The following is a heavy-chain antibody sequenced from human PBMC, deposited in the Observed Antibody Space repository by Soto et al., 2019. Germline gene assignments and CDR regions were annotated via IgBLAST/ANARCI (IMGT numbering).Heavy chain of an antibody. J-gene: IGHJ6*03. CDR2: INHSGST. D-gene: IGHD3-10*01. CDR1: GGSFSGYY. Sequence: SETLSLTCAVYGGSFSGYYWSWIRQPPGKGLEWIGEINHSGSTNHNPSLKSRVTISVDTSKNQFSLKLSSVTAADTAVYYCARGSTMVRGVINLHYYYYMDVWGKGTTVTVSS. CDR3: ARGSTMVRGVINLHYYYYMDV. V-gene: IGHV4-34*01.